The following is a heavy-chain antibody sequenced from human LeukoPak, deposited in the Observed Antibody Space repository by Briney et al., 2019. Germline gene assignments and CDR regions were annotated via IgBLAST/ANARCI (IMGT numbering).Heavy chain of an antibody. J-gene: IGHJ4*02. D-gene: IGHD4-17*01. CDR2: LKPDGREK. Sequence: GGSLRLSCAASGFSFSSYWMSWVRQAPGKGLEWVANLKPDGREKSYVDSVKGRFTISRDNAKNSLYLQMNSLRAEDTAVYYCARSRTYGDYGRGLDYWGQGTLVTVSS. V-gene: IGHV3-7*02. CDR3: ARSRTYGDYGRGLDY. CDR1: GFSFSSYW.